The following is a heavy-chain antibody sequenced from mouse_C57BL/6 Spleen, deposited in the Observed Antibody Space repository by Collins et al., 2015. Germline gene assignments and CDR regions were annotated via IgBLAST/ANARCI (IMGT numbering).Heavy chain of an antibody. CDR3: ARGVPDYYGSRDYALDY. J-gene: IGHJ4*01. CDR2: IYPYNGVS. V-gene: IGHV1-31*01. CDR1: GYSFTGYY. Sequence: EVQLQQSGPDLVKPGASVKISCKASGYSFTGYYMYWVKKSHGHILDWIGYIYPYNGVSSYNQKFKGKAILTVDKSSNTAYMEIRSLTSEDSSIYYCARGVPDYYGSRDYALDYWGQGTSVTVSS. D-gene: IGHD1-1*01.